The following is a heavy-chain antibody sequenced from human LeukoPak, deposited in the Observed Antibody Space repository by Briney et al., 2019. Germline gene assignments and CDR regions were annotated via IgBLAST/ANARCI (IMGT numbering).Heavy chain of an antibody. V-gene: IGHV3-23*01. CDR3: ATKRGEGTQLNYMWFDP. D-gene: IGHD3-16*01. Sequence: GGSLRLSCAASGFTFSSYAMTWVRQAPGKGLEWVSSISGGSDSTYYADSVSGRCTISRDNSKSMLYLQMNSLRAEDTAIYYCATKRGEGTQLNYMWFDPWGQGTLVTVSS. CDR1: GFTFSSYA. CDR2: ISGGSDST. J-gene: IGHJ5*02.